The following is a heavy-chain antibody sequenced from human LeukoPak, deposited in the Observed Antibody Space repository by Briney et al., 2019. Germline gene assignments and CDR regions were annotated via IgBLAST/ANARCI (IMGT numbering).Heavy chain of an antibody. CDR3: ARDLTATY. Sequence: GGSLRLSCATSGFTFSSYGMNWVRQAPGKGLDWVSYISSSGSTISYADSVKGRLTISRDNAKNSLYLQMNSLRVEDTAVYYCARDLTATYWGQGTLVTVSS. V-gene: IGHV3-48*03. CDR2: ISSSGSTI. CDR1: GFTFSSYG. D-gene: IGHD2-21*02. J-gene: IGHJ4*02.